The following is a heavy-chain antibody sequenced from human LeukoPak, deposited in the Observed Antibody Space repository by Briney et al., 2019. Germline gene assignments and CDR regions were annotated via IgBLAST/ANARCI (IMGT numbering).Heavy chain of an antibody. CDR2: INPNSGGT. CDR1: GYAFTGYY. D-gene: IGHD1-7*01. Sequence: ASVKVSCKASGYAFTGYYIHWVRQAPGQGLEWMGWINPNSGGTNYAQKFQGRVTMTRDTSISTAYMELSRLRSDDTAVYYCAPSNNWDYYFDYWGQGTLVTVSS. J-gene: IGHJ4*02. V-gene: IGHV1-2*02. CDR3: APSNNWDYYFDY.